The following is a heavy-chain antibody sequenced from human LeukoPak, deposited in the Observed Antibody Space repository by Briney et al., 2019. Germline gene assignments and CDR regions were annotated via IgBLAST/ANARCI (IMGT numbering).Heavy chain of an antibody. D-gene: IGHD3-3*01. CDR3: ARGGLRFLEWLPKGYYGMDV. V-gene: IGHV1-69*04. CDR1: GYTFTGYY. CDR2: IIPILGIA. J-gene: IGHJ6*02. Sequence: SVKVSCKASGYTFTGYYMHWVRQAPGQGLEWMGRIIPILGIANYAQKFQGRVTITADKSTSTAYMELSSLRSEDTAVYYCARGGLRFLEWLPKGYYGMDVWGQGTTVTVS.